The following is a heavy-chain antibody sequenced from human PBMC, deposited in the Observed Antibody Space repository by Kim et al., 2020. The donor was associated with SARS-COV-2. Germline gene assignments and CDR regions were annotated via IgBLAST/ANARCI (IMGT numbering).Heavy chain of an antibody. CDR1: GYTFTSYA. CDR2: INAGNGNT. V-gene: IGHV1-3*01. J-gene: IGHJ4*02. CDR3: AGRIAVACTGFDF. D-gene: IGHD6-19*01. Sequence: ASVKVSCKASGYTFTSYAMHWVRQAPGQRLEWMGWINAGNGNTKYSQKFQGRVTITRDTSASTAYMELSSLRSEDTAVYYCAGRIAVACTGFDFWGQGTLVSDSS.